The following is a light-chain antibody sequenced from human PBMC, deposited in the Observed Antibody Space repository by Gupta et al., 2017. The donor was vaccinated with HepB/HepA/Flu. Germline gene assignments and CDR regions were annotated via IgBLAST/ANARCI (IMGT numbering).Light chain of an antibody. V-gene: IGLV2-14*03. Sequence: QSALTQPASVSGSPGQSITLACPGTSSDVGAYNYVSWHQQHPDKAPKLMIYDVSNRPSGVSNRFSGSKSGNTASLTISGLQAEDEADYYCSSYTSSITVVFGGGTKLTVL. CDR3: SSYTSSITVV. J-gene: IGLJ2*01. CDR1: SSDVGAYNY. CDR2: DVS.